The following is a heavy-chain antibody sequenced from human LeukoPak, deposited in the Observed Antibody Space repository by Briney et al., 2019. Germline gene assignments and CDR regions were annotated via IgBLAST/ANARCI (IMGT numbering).Heavy chain of an antibody. J-gene: IGHJ4*02. D-gene: IGHD5-24*01. CDR3: ARFPLDGYMAIGDY. Sequence: SETLSLTCTVSGGSISSSSYYWGWIRQPPGKGLEWIGSIYYSGSTYYNPSLKSRVTISVDTSKNQFSLKLSSVTAADTAVYYCARFPLDGYMAIGDYWGQGTLVTVSS. CDR1: GGSISSSSYY. CDR2: IYYSGST. V-gene: IGHV4-39*07.